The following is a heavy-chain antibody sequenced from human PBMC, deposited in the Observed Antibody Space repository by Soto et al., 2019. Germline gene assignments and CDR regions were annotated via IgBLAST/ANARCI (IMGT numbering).Heavy chain of an antibody. D-gene: IGHD7-27*01. V-gene: IGHV1-24*01. CDR1: GYTLTELS. CDR3: AKETNAGDLVFDF. CDR2: FDPEDGET. Sequence: ASVRVSCKVSGYTLTELSMHWVRQAPGKGLEWMGGFDPEDGETIYAQKFQGRVTMTEDTSTDTAYMELSSLRSEDTAVYYCAKETNAGDLVFDFWGQRTLVPVSS. J-gene: IGHJ4*02.